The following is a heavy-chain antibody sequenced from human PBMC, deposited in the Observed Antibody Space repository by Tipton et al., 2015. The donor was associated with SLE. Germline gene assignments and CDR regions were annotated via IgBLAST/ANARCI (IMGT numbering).Heavy chain of an antibody. D-gene: IGHD6-13*01. Sequence: SLRLSCAASGFALTYYTMHWVRQAPGKGLEYVSGINNNGRTTSYADSVKGRFTISRDNSKNTVYLQMGSLRAEDMAVYYCAAIAIAGPINYWGRGTLVTVSS. CDR2: INNNGRTT. J-gene: IGHJ4*02. V-gene: IGHV3-64*02. CDR3: AAIAIAGPINY. CDR1: GFALTYYT.